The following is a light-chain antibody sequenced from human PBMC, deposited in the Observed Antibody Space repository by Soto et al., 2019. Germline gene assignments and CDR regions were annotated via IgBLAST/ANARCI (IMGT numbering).Light chain of an antibody. Sequence: IQMTQSPSSMSASLGANFNITCRASQNISTYLAWYQQKPGKAPKLLIYAASTLQSGVPSRFSGSGSGTEFTLTISSLQPDDFATYYCQQYNSYRTFGQGTKVDI. CDR3: QQYNSYRT. CDR1: QNISTY. V-gene: IGKV1-9*01. CDR2: AAS. J-gene: IGKJ1*01.